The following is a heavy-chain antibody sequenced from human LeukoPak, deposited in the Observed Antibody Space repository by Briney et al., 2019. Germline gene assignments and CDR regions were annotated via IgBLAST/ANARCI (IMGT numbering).Heavy chain of an antibody. CDR2: INPNSGGT. J-gene: IGHJ6*03. V-gene: IGHV1-2*02. D-gene: IGHD2-2*01. CDR3: ARDIVVVPFYYYYMDV. Sequence: GASVKVSCKASGYTFTGYYMHWVRQAPGQGLEWMGWINPNSGGTNYAQRFQGRVTMTRGSANSTAYMQLSRLRSEDTAVYYCARDIVVVPFYYYYMDVWGKGTTVTVSS. CDR1: GYTFTGYY.